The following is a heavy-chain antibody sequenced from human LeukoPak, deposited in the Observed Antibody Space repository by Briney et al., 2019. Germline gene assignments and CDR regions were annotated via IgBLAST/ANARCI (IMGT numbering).Heavy chain of an antibody. CDR2: THYTEGS. V-gene: IGHV4-59*08. CDR3: ARRYQYDKSGHYYEDF. Sequence: SETLSLTCTVSDSSIRRYYWSWLRQAPGEGLEWIGSTHYTEGSTFNPSLKSRVTFSTDTSKNQFFLQLTSVTAADTAIYYCARRYQYDKSGHYYEDFWGQGTLVTVSS. J-gene: IGHJ4*02. D-gene: IGHD3-22*01. CDR1: DSSIRRYY.